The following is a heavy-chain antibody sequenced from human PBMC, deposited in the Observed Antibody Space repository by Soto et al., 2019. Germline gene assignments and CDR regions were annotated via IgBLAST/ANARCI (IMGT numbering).Heavy chain of an antibody. V-gene: IGHV3-30*03. CDR1: GFTFSDFA. CDR2: VSHDGRNT. D-gene: IGHD6-19*01. Sequence: VQLVESGGGVVQPGRSLRLSCAASGFTFSDFALHWVRQAPGKGLEWVAVVSHDGRNTHYADSVKGRFPISRDSSNNTVCLAMTRLRAEDTAVYYCARGGRQWLGISGFNYWGQGPLVTVSS. CDR3: ARGGRQWLGISGFNY. J-gene: IGHJ4*02.